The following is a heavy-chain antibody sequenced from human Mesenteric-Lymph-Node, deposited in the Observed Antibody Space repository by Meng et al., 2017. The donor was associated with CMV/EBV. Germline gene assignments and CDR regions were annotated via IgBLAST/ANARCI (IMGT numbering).Heavy chain of an antibody. CDR1: GFTFSSYG. V-gene: IGHV3-30*02. CDR3: AKSGYYDFWSGSTNLPFDY. Sequence: GESLKISCAASGFTFSSYGMHWVRQAPGKGLEWVAFIGNDGTNKYHADSVKGRFTISRDNSKNTLYLQLNGLRPDDTAVFYCAKSGYYDFWSGSTNLPFDYWGQGTLVTVSS. D-gene: IGHD3-3*01. CDR2: IGNDGTNK. J-gene: IGHJ4*02.